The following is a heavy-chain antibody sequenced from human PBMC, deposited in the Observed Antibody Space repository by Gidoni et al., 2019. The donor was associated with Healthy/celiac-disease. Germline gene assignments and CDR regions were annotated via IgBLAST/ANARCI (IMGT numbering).Heavy chain of an antibody. CDR3: AKAYYDFWSYFDY. CDR2: ISGSGGST. D-gene: IGHD3-3*01. Sequence: EVQLLESGGGVVQPGGALRLSCAASGLTFSSYAMSWVRQEPGKGLEWVSAISGSGGSTYYADSVKGRFTISRDNSKNTLYLQMNSLRAEDTAVYYCAKAYYDFWSYFDYWGQGTLVTVSS. J-gene: IGHJ4*02. CDR1: GLTFSSYA. V-gene: IGHV3-23*01.